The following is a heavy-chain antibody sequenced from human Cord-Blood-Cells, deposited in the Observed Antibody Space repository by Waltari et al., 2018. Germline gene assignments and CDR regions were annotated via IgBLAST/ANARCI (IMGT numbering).Heavy chain of an antibody. V-gene: IGHV4-39*01. CDR1: GGSISSSSYY. Sequence: QLQLQESGPGLVTPSETLSLTCTVSGGSISSSSYYWGWIRQPPGKGLEGIGSIYYSGSTYYSPSLKSRVTISVDTSKNQFSLKLSSVTTADTAVYYCATNDFWSGYYFDYWGQGTLVTVSS. D-gene: IGHD3-3*01. CDR2: IYYSGST. CDR3: ATNDFWSGYYFDY. J-gene: IGHJ4*02.